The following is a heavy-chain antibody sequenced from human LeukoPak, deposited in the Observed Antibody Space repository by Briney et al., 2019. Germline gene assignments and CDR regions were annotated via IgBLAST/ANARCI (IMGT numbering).Heavy chain of an antibody. CDR2: INIDERIT. CDR3: FREGGD. D-gene: IGHD3-10*01. Sequence: GGSLRFSCVASGFSFSTQRMHGVRQAPGKGLVWVSYINIDERITGYADSVKGRFTISRDNGKNTLYLQMNSLRVEDTAIYYCFREGGDWGQGTLVTVSS. CDR1: GFSFSTQR. J-gene: IGHJ4*02. V-gene: IGHV3-74*01.